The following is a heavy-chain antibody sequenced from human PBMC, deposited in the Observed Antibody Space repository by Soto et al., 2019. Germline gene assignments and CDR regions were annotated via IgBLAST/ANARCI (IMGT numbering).Heavy chain of an antibody. V-gene: IGHV3-53*01. CDR2: IYSGGST. CDR3: ARHDNSGYDWGAFDI. Sequence: GGSLRLSCAASGFTVSSNYMSWVRQAPGKGLEWVSVIYSGGSTYYADSVKGRFTISRDNSKNTLYLQMNSLRAEDTAVYYCARHDNSGYDWGAFDIWGQGTMVTVSS. CDR1: GFTVSSNY. J-gene: IGHJ3*02. D-gene: IGHD5-12*01.